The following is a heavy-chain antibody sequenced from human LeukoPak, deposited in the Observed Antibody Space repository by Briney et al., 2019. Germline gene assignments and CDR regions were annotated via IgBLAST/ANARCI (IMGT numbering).Heavy chain of an antibody. J-gene: IGHJ4*02. Sequence: SVKVSCXASGGTFSSYAISWVRQAPGQGLEWMGRIIPIFGTANYAQKFQGRVTITTDESTSTAYMELSSLRSEDTAVYYCAREDIVLMVYGSYFDYWGQGTLVTVSS. D-gene: IGHD2-8*01. CDR2: IIPIFGTA. CDR1: GGTFSSYA. V-gene: IGHV1-69*05. CDR3: AREDIVLMVYGSYFDY.